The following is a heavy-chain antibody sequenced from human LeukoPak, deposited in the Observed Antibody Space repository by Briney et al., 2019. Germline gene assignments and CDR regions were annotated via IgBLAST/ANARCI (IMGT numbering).Heavy chain of an antibody. CDR3: AREAITFGGVIGY. D-gene: IGHD3-16*02. CDR2: ISGSGGST. CDR1: GFTFSSYA. Sequence: GGSLRLSCAASGFTFSSYAMTWVRQAPGKGLEWVSSISGSGGSTYYADSVKGRFTVSRDNSKNTLYLQMNSLRAEDTAVYYCAREAITFGGVIGYWGQGTLVTVSS. J-gene: IGHJ4*02. V-gene: IGHV3-23*01.